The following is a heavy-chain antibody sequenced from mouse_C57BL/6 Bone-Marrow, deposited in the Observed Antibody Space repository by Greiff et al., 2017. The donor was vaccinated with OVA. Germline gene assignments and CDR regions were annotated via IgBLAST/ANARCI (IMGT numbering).Heavy chain of an antibody. J-gene: IGHJ2*01. CDR1: GFNIKDDY. Sequence: VQLQQSGAELVRPGASVKLSCTASGFNIKDDYMHWVKQRPEQGLEWIGWIDPENGDTEYASKFQGKATITADTSSNTAYLQLSSLTSDDTAVYYCTTDYGRVDYWGQGTTLTVSS. CDR3: TTDYGRVDY. V-gene: IGHV14-4*01. CDR2: IDPENGDT. D-gene: IGHD1-1*01.